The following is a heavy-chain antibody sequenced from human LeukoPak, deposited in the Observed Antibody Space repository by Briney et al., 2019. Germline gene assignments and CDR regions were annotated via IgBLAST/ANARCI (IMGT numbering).Heavy chain of an antibody. CDR2: IIPIFGTA. V-gene: IGHV1-69*13. Sequence: SVKVSCKASGGTFSSYAISWVRQAPGQGLEWMGGIIPIFGTANYAQKFQGRVTITADESTSTAYMELSSLRSEDTAVYYCATGVVPAAIPHDAFDIWGQGTMVTVSS. CDR3: ATGVVPAAIPHDAFDI. D-gene: IGHD2-2*01. CDR1: GGTFSSYA. J-gene: IGHJ3*02.